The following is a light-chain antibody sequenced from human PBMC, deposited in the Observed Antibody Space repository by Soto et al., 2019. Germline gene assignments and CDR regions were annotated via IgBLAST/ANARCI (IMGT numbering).Light chain of an antibody. J-gene: IGKJ4*01. CDR3: QQSYSTPLT. V-gene: IGKV1-39*01. Sequence: DIQMTQSPSSLSASVGARVTITCRASQSINNCLSWYKQKPGKAPKLLIYAASSLQSGIPSRFSGSGSGTDFTLTISSLQAEDVATYYCQQSYSTPLTFGGGPRVEIK. CDR1: QSINNC. CDR2: AAS.